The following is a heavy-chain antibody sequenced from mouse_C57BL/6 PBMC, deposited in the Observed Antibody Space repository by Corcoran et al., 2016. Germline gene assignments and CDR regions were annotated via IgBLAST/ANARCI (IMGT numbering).Heavy chain of an antibody. CDR1: GYTFTTYG. CDR2: INTYSGVP. D-gene: IGHD2-4*01. J-gene: IGHJ2*01. V-gene: IGHV9-3*01. CDR3: ARSWISHYFDY. Sequence: QIQLVQSGPELKKPGETVKISCKASGYTFTTYGMSWVKQAPGKGLKWMGWINTYSGVPTYADDFKGRFAFSLETSASTAYLQINNLKKEDTATYFCARSWISHYFDYWGQGTTLTVSS.